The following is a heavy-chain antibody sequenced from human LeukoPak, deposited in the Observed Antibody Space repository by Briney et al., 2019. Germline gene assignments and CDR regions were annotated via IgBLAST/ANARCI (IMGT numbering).Heavy chain of an antibody. CDR3: ARGTISGADYYYMDV. Sequence: GASVNVSCKASAYSFTSYGMSWVRQAPWQGLEWMGGISSYNGNTKYAQKFQGGVTMTTDTSTSTAYMELRSLTSDDTAVYYCARGTISGADYYYMDVWGKGTTVTVSS. D-gene: IGHD1-1*01. J-gene: IGHJ6*03. CDR1: AYSFTSYG. CDR2: ISSYNGNT. V-gene: IGHV1-18*01.